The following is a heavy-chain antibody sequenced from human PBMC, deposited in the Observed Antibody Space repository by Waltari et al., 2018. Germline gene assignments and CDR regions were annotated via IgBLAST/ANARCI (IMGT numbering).Heavy chain of an antibody. CDR2: ISAYNGNT. CDR1: GYTLTELS. V-gene: IGHV1-18*01. J-gene: IGHJ4*02. Sequence: QVQLVQSGAEVKKPGASVKVSCKVSGYTLTELSMHWVRQAPGKGLEWMGWISAYNGNTNYAQKLQGRVTMTTDTSTSTAYMELRGLRSDDTAVYYCATGDEIAAAGRYWGQGTLVTVSS. D-gene: IGHD6-13*01. CDR3: ATGDEIAAAGRY.